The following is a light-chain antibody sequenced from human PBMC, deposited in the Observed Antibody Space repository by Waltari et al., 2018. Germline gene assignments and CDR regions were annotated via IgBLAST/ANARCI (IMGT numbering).Light chain of an antibody. V-gene: IGKV3-15*01. CDR3: QQYKNWPPLT. Sequence: ETVMTQSPATLSVSPGEGATLSCRASQSVSSNLAWYQKKPGQAPRLLIYGASTRATGIPARFSGSGSGTEFTLTISSLQSEDFAVYYCQQYKNWPPLTFGGGTKVEIK. CDR2: GAS. CDR1: QSVSSN. J-gene: IGKJ4*01.